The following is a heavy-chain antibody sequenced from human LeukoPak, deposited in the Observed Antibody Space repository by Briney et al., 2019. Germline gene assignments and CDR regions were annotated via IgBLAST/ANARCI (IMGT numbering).Heavy chain of an antibody. CDR3: AKVGEVGTSIGSDRYYYYGMDV. CDR2: ISGSGGST. CDR1: GFTFRSYA. D-gene: IGHD2-21*02. Sequence: GGSLRLSCAASGFTFRSYAMSWVRQAPGKGREWVSAISGSGGSTYYADSVKGRFTISRDNSKNTLYLQMNSLRAEDTAVYYCAKVGEVGTSIGSDRYYYYGMDVWGKGTTVTVSS. V-gene: IGHV3-23*01. J-gene: IGHJ6*04.